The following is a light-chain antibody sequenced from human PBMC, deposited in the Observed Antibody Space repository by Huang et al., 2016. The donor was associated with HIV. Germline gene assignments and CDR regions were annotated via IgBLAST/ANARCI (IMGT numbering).Light chain of an antibody. Sequence: DIVMTQSPLSLPVTPGEPASISCRSSQSLLHSSGNNYLDWYLQKPGHSPQVLIYFGSNRASVVPDRFSGSGSGTYFTLKISRVEAEDVGVYYCMQALETPLTFGGGTKVEIK. CDR2: FGS. V-gene: IGKV2-28*01. J-gene: IGKJ4*01. CDR1: QSLLHSSGNNY. CDR3: MQALETPLT.